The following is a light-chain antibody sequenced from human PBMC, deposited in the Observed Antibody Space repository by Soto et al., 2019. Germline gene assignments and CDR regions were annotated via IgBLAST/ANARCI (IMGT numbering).Light chain of an antibody. CDR2: GAS. J-gene: IGKJ2*01. Sequence: EIVLTQSPGTLSWSPGERATLSCRASQSVSSSYLAWYQQKPGQAPRVLIYGASSRATGIPDRFSGSGSGTDFTLTISRLEPEDFAVYYCQQYGSSPMYTFGQGTKLEIK. CDR1: QSVSSSY. CDR3: QQYGSSPMYT. V-gene: IGKV3-20*01.